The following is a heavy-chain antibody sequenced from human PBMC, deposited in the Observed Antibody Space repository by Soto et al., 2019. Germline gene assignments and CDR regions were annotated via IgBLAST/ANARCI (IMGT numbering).Heavy chain of an antibody. D-gene: IGHD1-1*01. CDR2: FDPEDGET. Sequence: QVKLVQSGAEVKKPGASVKVTCKVSGHTLSELSMHWVRQAPGKGLEWMGGFDPEDGETISAQEFQGRVTMTEDTSTDSTYMELSSRRSEDTAVYYCAAGGTRWLHSPFDYWGQGTLVTISS. CDR3: AAGGTRWLHSPFDY. V-gene: IGHV1-24*01. J-gene: IGHJ4*02. CDR1: GHTLSELS.